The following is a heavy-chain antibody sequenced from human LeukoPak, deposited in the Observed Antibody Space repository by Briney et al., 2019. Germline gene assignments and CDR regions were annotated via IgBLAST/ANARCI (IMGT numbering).Heavy chain of an antibody. D-gene: IGHD3-10*01. CDR3: ATSVGITMVRGVKISYYGMDV. V-gene: IGHV4-4*02. Sequence: SGTLSLTCAVSGGSISSSNWWGWVRQPPGKGLEWIGEIYHSGSTNYNPSLKSRVTISLDKPKNQFSLKLSSVTAADTAVYYCATSVGITMVRGVKISYYGMDVWGQGTTVTVSS. CDR1: GGSISSSNW. J-gene: IGHJ6*02. CDR2: IYHSGST.